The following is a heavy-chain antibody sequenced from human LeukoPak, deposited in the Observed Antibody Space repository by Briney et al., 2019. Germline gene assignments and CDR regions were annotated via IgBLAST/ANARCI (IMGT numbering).Heavy chain of an antibody. D-gene: IGHD1-26*01. CDR2: IYYSGST. V-gene: IGHV4-39*01. J-gene: IGHJ3*02. CDR3: ARHQTGTYYRALDI. CDR1: GGSISSSSYY. Sequence: PSETLSLTCTVSGGSISSSSYYWGWIRQPPGKGLEYIGNIYYSGSTYYKPSLKSRVTISVDTSKNQFSLKLTSVIAADTAVYFCARHQTGTYYRALDIWGQGTMVTVSS.